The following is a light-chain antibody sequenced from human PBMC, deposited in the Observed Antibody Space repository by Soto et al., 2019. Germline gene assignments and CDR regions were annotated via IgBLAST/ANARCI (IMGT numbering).Light chain of an antibody. CDR1: SSDVGDYNY. Sequence: QSVLTQPASVSGSPGQSITISCTGVSSDVGDYNYVSWYQQHPGKAPKLMIYEVSNRPSGVSNRFSGSKSGNTASLTISGLQAEDEADYYCSSYTTRRTLMFGGGTKLTVL. V-gene: IGLV2-14*01. CDR3: SSYTTRRTLM. J-gene: IGLJ3*02. CDR2: EVS.